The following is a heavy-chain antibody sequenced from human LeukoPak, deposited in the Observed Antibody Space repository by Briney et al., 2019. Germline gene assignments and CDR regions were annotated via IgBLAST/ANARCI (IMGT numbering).Heavy chain of an antibody. J-gene: IGHJ6*02. CDR1: VYTFTGYY. CDR3: ARGDGYNPKGYYYYGMDV. CDR2: INPNSGGT. V-gene: IGHV1-2*02. Sequence: ASVKVSCMASVYTFTGYYMHWVRQAPGQGLEWMGWINPNSGGTNYAQKFQGRVTMTRDTSISTAYMELSRLRSDDMGVSCCARGDGYNPKGYYYYGMDVWGQGTTVTVSS. D-gene: IGHD5-24*01.